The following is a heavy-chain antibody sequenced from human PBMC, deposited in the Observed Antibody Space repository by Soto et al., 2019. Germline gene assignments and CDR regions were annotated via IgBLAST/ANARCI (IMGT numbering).Heavy chain of an antibody. J-gene: IGHJ4*02. CDR3: AREKGRGYCDY. CDR2: ISSGSSTI. V-gene: IGHV3-48*01. Sequence: EVQLVESGGGLVQPGGSLRLSCAASGFTFSTYNMNWVRQAPGKGLEWVSYISSGSSTIFYADSVKGRFTISRDSAKNSLYLQMNSLRAEDTAVYYCAREKGRGYCDYWGQGTLVTVSS. D-gene: IGHD2-2*03. CDR1: GFTFSTYN.